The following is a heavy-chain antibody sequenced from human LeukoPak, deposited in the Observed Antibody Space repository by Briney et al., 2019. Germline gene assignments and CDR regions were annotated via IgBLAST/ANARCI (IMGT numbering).Heavy chain of an antibody. CDR3: ARDGTPEQLVTFDY. D-gene: IGHD6-6*01. Sequence: SVTVSCKASGGTFSSYAISWVRQAPGQGLEWMGGIIPIFGTANYAQKFQGRVTITADESTSTAYMELSSLRSEDTAVYYCARDGTPEQLVTFDYWGQGTLVTVSS. J-gene: IGHJ4*02. V-gene: IGHV1-69*13. CDR1: GGTFSSYA. CDR2: IIPIFGTA.